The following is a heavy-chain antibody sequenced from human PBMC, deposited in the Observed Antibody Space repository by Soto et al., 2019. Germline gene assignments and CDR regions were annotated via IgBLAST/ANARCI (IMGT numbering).Heavy chain of an antibody. J-gene: IGHJ4*02. Sequence: QVQLVESGGGVVQPGRSLRLSCTASGFTFSSYAMHWVRQAPGKGLEWVAVISYDGSNKYYADSVKGRFTISRDNSKHTLFLQMNSLRAEDTAVYYWARPDYGSGSYPDYWGQGALLTVSS. V-gene: IGHV3-30-3*01. CDR1: GFTFSSYA. CDR2: ISYDGSNK. CDR3: ARPDYGSGSYPDY. D-gene: IGHD3-10*01.